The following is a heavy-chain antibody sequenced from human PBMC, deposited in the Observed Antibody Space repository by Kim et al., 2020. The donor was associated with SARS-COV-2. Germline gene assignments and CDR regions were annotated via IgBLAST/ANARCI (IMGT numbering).Heavy chain of an antibody. Sequence: SETLSLTCTVSGDSVATDFWTWVRQAPGKGLDWIGYVSYSGGTSYNPSLRCRLAISVDASRTHVSLKLNSVTSADTAVYYCTRAHQLAPRGYGMDVWGQG. CDR3: TRAHQLAPRGYGMDV. J-gene: IGHJ6*02. D-gene: IGHD1-1*01. CDR2: VSYSGGT. CDR1: GDSVATDF. V-gene: IGHV4-59*02.